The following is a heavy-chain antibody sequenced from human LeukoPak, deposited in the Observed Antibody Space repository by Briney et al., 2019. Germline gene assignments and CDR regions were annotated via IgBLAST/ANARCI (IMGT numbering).Heavy chain of an antibody. CDR3: ARTPRGGQQLVPGRNKQISRDRFFDY. Sequence: PSETLSLTCTVSGDSISSYYWYWIRQPPGKGLDWIGYMYDSGSTKYNPSLKSRVTILLDMSKNQFSLKLSSVAAADTAVYYCARTPRGGQQLVPGRNKQISRDRFFDYWGQGTLVTVSS. J-gene: IGHJ4*02. CDR1: GDSISSYY. D-gene: IGHD6-13*01. CDR2: MYDSGST. V-gene: IGHV4-59*12.